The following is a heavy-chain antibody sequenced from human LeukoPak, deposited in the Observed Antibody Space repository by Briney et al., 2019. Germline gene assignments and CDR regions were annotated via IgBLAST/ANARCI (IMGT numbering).Heavy chain of an antibody. Sequence: SETLSLTCTVSGGSISSSSYYWGWIRQPPGRGLEWIGNIYYSGSTYYKPSLKSRVTMSVDTSKNQFSLKLSSVTAADTAVYYCARVSSSWYQDWYFDLWGRGTLVTVSS. J-gene: IGHJ2*01. CDR3: ARVSSSWYQDWYFDL. CDR2: IYYSGST. CDR1: GGSISSSSYY. V-gene: IGHV4-39*07. D-gene: IGHD6-13*01.